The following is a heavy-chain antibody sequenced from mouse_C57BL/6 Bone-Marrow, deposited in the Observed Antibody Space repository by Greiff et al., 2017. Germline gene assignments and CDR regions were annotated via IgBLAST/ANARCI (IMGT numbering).Heavy chain of an antibody. Sequence: QVQLQQPGAELVKPGASVKLSCKASGYTFNSYWMHWVKQRPGQGLEWIGMIHPNSGSTNYNEKFKSKATLTVDKASSTAYMQLSSLTSEDSAVYYCARSPYDYDAYWGQGTLVTVSA. D-gene: IGHD2-4*01. CDR3: ARSPYDYDAY. J-gene: IGHJ3*01. CDR1: GYTFNSYW. V-gene: IGHV1-64*01. CDR2: IHPNSGST.